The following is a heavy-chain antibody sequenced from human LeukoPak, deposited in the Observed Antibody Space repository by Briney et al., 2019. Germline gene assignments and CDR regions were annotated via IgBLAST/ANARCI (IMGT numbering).Heavy chain of an antibody. V-gene: IGHV1-69*06. CDR3: ARVTHYYYYMDV. CDR1: GGTFSSYA. Sequence: GASVKVSCKASGGTFSSYAISWVQQAPGQGLEWMGGIIPIFGTANYAQKFQGRVTITADKSTSTAYMELSSLRSEDTAVYYCARVTHYYYYMDVWGKGTTVTVSS. CDR2: IIPIFGTA. J-gene: IGHJ6*03.